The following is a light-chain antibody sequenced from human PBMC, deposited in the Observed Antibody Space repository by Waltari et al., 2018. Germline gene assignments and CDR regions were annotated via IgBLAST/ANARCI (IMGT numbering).Light chain of an antibody. CDR1: QSVSRA. CDR3: QHYVRLPAT. J-gene: IGKJ1*01. CDR2: GAS. V-gene: IGKV3-20*01. Sequence: EIVLTQSPGSLSSSPGERVTISCRASQSVSRAFAWYQHKPGQAPRLLIFGASNRATGIPDRFSGSGSETDFSLTISRLEPEDFAVYYCQHYVRLPATFGRGTKVEIK.